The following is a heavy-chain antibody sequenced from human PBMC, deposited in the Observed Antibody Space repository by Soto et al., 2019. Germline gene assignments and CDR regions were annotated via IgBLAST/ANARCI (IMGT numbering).Heavy chain of an antibody. J-gene: IGHJ4*02. Sequence: PGGSLRLSCAASGFTFSSYDMHWVRQAPGKGLEWVSAISVSGDTYYSVSVKGRFTISRENAMSSLFLQMNSLGVEDAAVYYCARDRQPDGIWTFDFWGRGAQVTVSS. CDR1: GFTFSSYD. CDR3: ARDRQPDGIWTFDF. D-gene: IGHD2-15*01. V-gene: IGHV3-13*01. CDR2: ISVSGDT.